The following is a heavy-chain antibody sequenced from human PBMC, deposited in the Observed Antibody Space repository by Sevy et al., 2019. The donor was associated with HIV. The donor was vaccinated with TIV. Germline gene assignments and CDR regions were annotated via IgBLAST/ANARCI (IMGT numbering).Heavy chain of an antibody. CDR2: IGWNSGSV. CDR3: AKDLLPYGSGSYPLDY. Sequence: GGSLRLSCAASGFRFEDYGMHWVRRAPGKGLEWVSGIGWNSGSVGYAVSVKGRFTISRDNVKNLLYLQMNGLTSEDTALYYCAKDLLPYGSGSYPLDYWGQGTVVTVSS. V-gene: IGHV3-9*01. CDR1: GFRFEDYG. J-gene: IGHJ4*02. D-gene: IGHD3-10*01.